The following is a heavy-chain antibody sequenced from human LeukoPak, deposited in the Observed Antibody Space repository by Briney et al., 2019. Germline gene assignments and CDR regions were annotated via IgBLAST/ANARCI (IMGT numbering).Heavy chain of an antibody. J-gene: IGHJ4*02. CDR3: ARGTIAAAVYYYFDY. CDR2: INQDGSEK. V-gene: IGHV3-7*04. Sequence: PGGSLRLSCAVSGFTFSNYWMSWVRQAPGKGLELVANINQDGSEKYYVDSVKGRFTISRDNAKKSLYLQMNSLKAEDTSVYYCARGTIAAAVYYYFDYWGQGTQVPVS. D-gene: IGHD6-13*01. CDR1: GFTFSNYW.